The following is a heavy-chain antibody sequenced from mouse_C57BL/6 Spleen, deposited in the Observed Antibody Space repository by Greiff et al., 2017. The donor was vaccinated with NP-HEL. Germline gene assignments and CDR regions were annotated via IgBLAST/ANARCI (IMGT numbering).Heavy chain of an antibody. CDR1: GFSLTSYG. V-gene: IGHV2-6-1*01. Sequence: QVQLKQSGPGLVAPSQSLSITCTVSGFSLTSYGVHWVRQPPGKGLEWLVVIWSDGSTTYNSALKSRLSISKDNSKNQVFLKMNSLQTDDTAMYYCARHIYLDGYFDVWGTGTTVTVSS. D-gene: IGHD2-1*01. J-gene: IGHJ1*03. CDR2: IWSDGST. CDR3: ARHIYLDGYFDV.